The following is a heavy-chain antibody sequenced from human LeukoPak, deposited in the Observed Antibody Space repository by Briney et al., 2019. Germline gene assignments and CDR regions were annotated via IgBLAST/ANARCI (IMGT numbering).Heavy chain of an antibody. D-gene: IGHD3-10*01. CDR2: IRYDGSHK. CDR1: GFIFSNYG. J-gene: IGHJ5*02. Sequence: GGSLRLSCAASGFIFSNYGMHWVRQAPGKGLEWVSFIRYDGSHKHYADSVKGRFTISRENSKKTLYLQMNSLRPEDTAMYYCAKVLLKEGSYGSGIDGFDPWGQGAQVTVSS. V-gene: IGHV3-30*02. CDR3: AKVLLKEGSYGSGIDGFDP.